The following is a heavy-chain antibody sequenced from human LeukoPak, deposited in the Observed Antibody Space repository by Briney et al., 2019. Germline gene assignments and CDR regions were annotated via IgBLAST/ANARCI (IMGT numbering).Heavy chain of an antibody. CDR2: SIPIFRTA. CDR3: AREKEDSSGYYGHDALDI. D-gene: IGHD3-22*01. J-gene: IGHJ3*02. CDR1: GGTFSSYA. Sequence: VKVSCKASGGTFSSYAISWVRQALGQGLEWMGRSIPIFRTANYAQKFQGRVTITTDESTSTAYMELSSLRSEDTAVYYCAREKEDSSGYYGHDALDIWGQGTMVTVSS. V-gene: IGHV1-69*13.